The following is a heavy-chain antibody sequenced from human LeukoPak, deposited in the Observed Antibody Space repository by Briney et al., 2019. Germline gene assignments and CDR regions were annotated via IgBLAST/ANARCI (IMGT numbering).Heavy chain of an antibody. Sequence: SQTLSLTYAISGDSVSTNNVAWNWIRQSPSRGLEWLARTYFRAKWYNDYAVSVRIRITINPDTSKNQFSLQLNSVTPEDTAVYYCAREVRHYYGSGSYYYFDYWGQGTLVTVSS. D-gene: IGHD3-10*01. CDR2: TYFRAKWYN. CDR1: GDSVSTNNVA. CDR3: AREVRHYYGSGSYYYFDY. J-gene: IGHJ4*02. V-gene: IGHV6-1*01.